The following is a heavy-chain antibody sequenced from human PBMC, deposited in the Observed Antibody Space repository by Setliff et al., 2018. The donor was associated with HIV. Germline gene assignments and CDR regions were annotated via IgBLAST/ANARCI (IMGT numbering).Heavy chain of an antibody. J-gene: IGHJ6*03. Sequence: SETLSLTCTVSGDSISTYYWSWIRQPPGKGLEWIGYIYYSGSTNYNPSLKSRVTISVDTSKNQFSLKLSSVTAADTAVYYCARDRGIAALSYYYYYMDVWGKGTTVTVSS. CDR3: ARDRGIAALSYYYYYMDV. CDR2: IYYSGST. V-gene: IGHV4-59*12. D-gene: IGHD6-25*01. CDR1: GDSISTYY.